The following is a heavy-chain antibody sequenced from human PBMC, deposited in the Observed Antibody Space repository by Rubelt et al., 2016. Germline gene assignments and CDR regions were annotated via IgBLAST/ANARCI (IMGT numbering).Heavy chain of an antibody. Sequence: GLEWIAFIFSTGAANYSPSLESRVTISVETSKRQVSLKLNSVTAADTAVYYCARHRTSDGFYGVLDYWGQGTLVTVSS. J-gene: IGHJ4*02. V-gene: IGHV4-59*08. CDR2: IFSTGAA. D-gene: IGHD3-3*01. CDR3: ARHRTSDGFYGVLDY.